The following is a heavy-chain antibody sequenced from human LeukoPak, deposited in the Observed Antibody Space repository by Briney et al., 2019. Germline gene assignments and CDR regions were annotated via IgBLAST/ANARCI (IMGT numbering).Heavy chain of an antibody. D-gene: IGHD6-19*01. CDR3: AREEKPYSSGSQPDY. CDR1: GYTFTGYY. V-gene: IGHV1-2*02. CDR2: INPNSGGT. Sequence: ASVKVSCKASGYTFTGYYMHWVRQAPGQGLEWMGWINPNSGGTNYAQKFQGRVTMTRDTSISTAYMELSRLRSDDTAVYYCAREEKPYSSGSQPDYWRQGTLVTVSS. J-gene: IGHJ4*02.